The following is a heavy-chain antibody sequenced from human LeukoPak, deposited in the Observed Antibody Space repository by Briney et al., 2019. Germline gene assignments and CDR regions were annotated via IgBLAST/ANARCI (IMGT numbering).Heavy chain of an antibody. Sequence: PGGSLRLSCAASGFTFSSYEMNWVRQAPGKGLEWVSYISSSGSTIYYADSVKGRFTISRDNAKNSLYLQMNSLRAEDTAVYYCAVAGTWYFDLWGRGTLVTVS. V-gene: IGHV3-48*03. D-gene: IGHD6-19*01. CDR2: ISSSGSTI. J-gene: IGHJ2*01. CDR1: GFTFSSYE. CDR3: AVAGTWYFDL.